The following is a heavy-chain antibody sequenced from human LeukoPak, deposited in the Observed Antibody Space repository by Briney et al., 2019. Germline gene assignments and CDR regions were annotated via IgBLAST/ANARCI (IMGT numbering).Heavy chain of an antibody. J-gene: IGHJ4*02. CDR2: ISSSSSYI. V-gene: IGHV3-21*01. D-gene: IGHD3-22*01. CDR1: GFTFSSYS. CDR3: VRDSSGYYGGGLFDY. Sequence: GGSLRLSCAASGFTFSSYSMNWVRQAPGKGLEWVSSISSSSSYIYYADSVKGRFAISRDNAKNSLYLQMNSLRAEDTAVYYCVRDSSGYYGGGLFDYWGQGTLVTVSS.